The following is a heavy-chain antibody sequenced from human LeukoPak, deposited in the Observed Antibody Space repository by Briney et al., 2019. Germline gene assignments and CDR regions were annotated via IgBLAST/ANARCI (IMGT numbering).Heavy chain of an antibody. CDR1: GGSISSYY. J-gene: IGHJ6*03. Sequence: SETLSLTCTVSGGSISSYYWSWTRQPPGKGLEWIGYIYYSGSTNYNPSLKSRVTISVDTSKNQFSLKLSSVTAADTAVYYCARGVLSYYDFWSGLGYYYYYMDVWGKGTTVTVSS. V-gene: IGHV4-59*01. D-gene: IGHD3-3*01. CDR2: IYYSGST. CDR3: ARGVLSYYDFWSGLGYYYYYMDV.